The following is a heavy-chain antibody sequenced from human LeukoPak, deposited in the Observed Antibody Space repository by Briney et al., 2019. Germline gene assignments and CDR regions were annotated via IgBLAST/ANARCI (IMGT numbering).Heavy chain of an antibody. CDR3: ARVSVTQYYFDY. CDR1: GGSIGSNNYY. Sequence: SETLSLTCTVSGGSIGSNNYYWSWIRQPPGKGLEWIGYIYYSGSTNYNPSLMSRVTISVDTSKNQFSLKLSSVTAADTAVYYCARVSVTQYYFDYWGQGTLVTVSS. J-gene: IGHJ4*02. D-gene: IGHD4-11*01. V-gene: IGHV4-61*01. CDR2: IYYSGST.